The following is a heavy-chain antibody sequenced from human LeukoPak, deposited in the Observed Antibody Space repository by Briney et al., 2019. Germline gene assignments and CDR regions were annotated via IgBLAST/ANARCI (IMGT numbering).Heavy chain of an antibody. CDR2: ITSTGTYI. CDR1: GFTFSSYN. CDR3: AKHYGDYFLDF. D-gene: IGHD4-17*01. J-gene: IGHJ4*02. Sequence: PGGSLRLSCAASGFTFSSYNMNWVRQAPGKGLEWVSSITSTGTYIYYGDSVKGRFTISRDNAKNALYLQMHSLRDEDTAIYYCAKHYGDYFLDFWGQGTLVTVSS. V-gene: IGHV3-21*04.